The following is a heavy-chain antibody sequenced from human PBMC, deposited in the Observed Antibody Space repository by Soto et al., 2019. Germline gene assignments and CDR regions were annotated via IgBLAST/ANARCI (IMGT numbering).Heavy chain of an antibody. Sequence: GGSLRLSCAASGFTFRDYYMTWIRQAPGKGLEWVSYISSSGTGIYYADSVKGRFTVSRDNAKNSLYLQMSSPRADDTAVYYCARAYSDAFDIWGQGTMVTVSS. J-gene: IGHJ3*02. D-gene: IGHD2-21*01. CDR3: ARAYSDAFDI. CDR1: GFTFRDYY. V-gene: IGHV3-11*01. CDR2: ISSSGTGI.